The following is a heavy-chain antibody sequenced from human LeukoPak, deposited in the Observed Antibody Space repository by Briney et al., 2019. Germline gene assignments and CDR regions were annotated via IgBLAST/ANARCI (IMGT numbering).Heavy chain of an antibody. J-gene: IGHJ3*02. V-gene: IGHV4-4*07. CDR3: AISRVATDAFDI. D-gene: IGHD5-12*01. CDR2: IYTSGST. Sequence: SETLSLTCTVSGGSISSYYWSWIRQPAGKGLEWIGRIYTSGSTNYDPSLKSRVTISVDTSKNQFSLKLSSVTAADTAEYYCAISRVATDAFDIWGQGTMVTVSS. CDR1: GGSISSYY.